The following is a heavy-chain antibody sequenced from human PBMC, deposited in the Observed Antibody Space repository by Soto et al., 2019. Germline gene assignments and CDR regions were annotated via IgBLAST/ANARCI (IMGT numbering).Heavy chain of an antibody. CDR1: GGSISSSSYY. J-gene: IGHJ6*02. V-gene: IGHV4-39*01. D-gene: IGHD1-26*01. CDR2: IYYNGRT. CDR3: ARRPKSGSFHYYGVDV. Sequence: SETLSLTCTVSGGSISSSSYYWDWIRQPPGMGLEWIGNIYYNGRTYYNPSLRSRVTISVDTSQNQFSLKLSSVTAADTAVYYCARRPKSGSFHYYGVDVWGQGTTVTVSS.